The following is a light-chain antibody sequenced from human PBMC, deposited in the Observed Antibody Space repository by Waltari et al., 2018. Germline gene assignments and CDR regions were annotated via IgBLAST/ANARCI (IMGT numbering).Light chain of an antibody. Sequence: DIQMTQSPSAMSASVGDRVTITFRASQGISNYLAWFQEKPGKVPKRLIYGATSLQSGVPSRFSGSGSGTEFTLTISSLQPEDFATYYCLQHNNYPRTFGQGTKVEIK. J-gene: IGKJ1*01. CDR1: QGISNY. V-gene: IGKV1-17*03. CDR2: GAT. CDR3: LQHNNYPRT.